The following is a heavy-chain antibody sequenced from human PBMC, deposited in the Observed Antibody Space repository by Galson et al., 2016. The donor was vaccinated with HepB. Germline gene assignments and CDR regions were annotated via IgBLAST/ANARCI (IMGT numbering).Heavy chain of an antibody. CDR1: GFSLTASGVG. D-gene: IGHD6-6*01. CDR3: AHKKGAARRVRGFDF. Sequence: PALVKPTQTLTLTCSFSGFSLTASGVGVGWIRQPPGKALEWLALIYWDDDKRYSPSLKSRLTITKDTPKNQVVLTMTNVDPVDTATYYCAHKKGAARRVRGFDFWGRGTLVTVSS. V-gene: IGHV2-5*02. J-gene: IGHJ2*01. CDR2: IYWDDDK.